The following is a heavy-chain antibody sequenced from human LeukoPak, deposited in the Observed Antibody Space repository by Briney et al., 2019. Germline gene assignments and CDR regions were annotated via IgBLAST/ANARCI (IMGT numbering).Heavy chain of an antibody. CDR3: ARANYYDSSGFDY. CDR1: GGSISSYY. J-gene: IGHJ4*02. V-gene: IGHV4-59*01. CDR2: IYYSGST. D-gene: IGHD3-22*01. Sequence: PSETLSLTCTVSGGSISSYYWSWIRQPPGKGLEWIGYIYYSGSTNYNPSLKSRVTISVDTSKNQFSLKLSSVTAADTAVYYCARANYYDSSGFDYWGQGTLVTVSS.